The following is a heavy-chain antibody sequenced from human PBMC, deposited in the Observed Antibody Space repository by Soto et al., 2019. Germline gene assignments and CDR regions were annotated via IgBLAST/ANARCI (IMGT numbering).Heavy chain of an antibody. Sequence: SETLSLTCTVSGGSINSYYWSWIRQSPGKGLEWIGYISFSGSTNYNPSLRSRVTISVDTSKNQFSLRLTSVTAADTAVYYCGRHKGTGYEGCLAYWGQGTLVTVSS. CDR3: GRHKGTGYEGCLAY. V-gene: IGHV4-59*08. CDR2: ISFSGST. J-gene: IGHJ4*02. CDR1: GGSINSYY. D-gene: IGHD5-12*01.